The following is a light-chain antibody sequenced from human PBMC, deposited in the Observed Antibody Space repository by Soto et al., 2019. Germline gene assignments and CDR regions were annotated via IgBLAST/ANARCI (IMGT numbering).Light chain of an antibody. Sequence: QSALTQPASVSGSPGQSITISCTGTSSDVGGYNYVSWYQQHPGKAPKLMIYDVSNRPSGVSNRFSGSKSGNTASLTISGLQAEDEADYYCSSYTSSSTVSGTGTKLTVL. V-gene: IGLV2-14*01. CDR3: SSYTSSSTV. CDR1: SSDVGGYNY. CDR2: DVS. J-gene: IGLJ1*01.